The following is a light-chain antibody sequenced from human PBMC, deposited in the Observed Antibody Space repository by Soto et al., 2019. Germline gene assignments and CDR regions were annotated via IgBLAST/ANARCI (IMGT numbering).Light chain of an antibody. CDR3: QQRSNWPIT. V-gene: IGKV3-11*01. CDR2: DAS. J-gene: IGKJ5*01. Sequence: EIVLTQSPATLSLSPGGRATLSCRASQSVSLSLAWYQQKPGQAPRLLIYDASKRASGFPARFSGSGSGTDFTLTISSLEPEDFAVYYCQQRSNWPITFGQGTRLEIK. CDR1: QSVSLS.